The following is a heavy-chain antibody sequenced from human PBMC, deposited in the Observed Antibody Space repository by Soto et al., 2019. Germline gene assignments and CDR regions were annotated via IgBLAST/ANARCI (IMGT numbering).Heavy chain of an antibody. CDR2: ISAYNGNT. CDR1: GYTFTSYG. CDR3: ARERIAVAGPDAFDI. J-gene: IGHJ3*02. Sequence: ASVQVSCKASGYTFTSYGISWVRQAPGQGLEWMGWISAYNGNTNYAQKLQGRVTMTTDTSTSTAYMELRSLRSDDTAVYYCARERIAVAGPDAFDIWGQGTMVTVSS. V-gene: IGHV1-18*01. D-gene: IGHD6-19*01.